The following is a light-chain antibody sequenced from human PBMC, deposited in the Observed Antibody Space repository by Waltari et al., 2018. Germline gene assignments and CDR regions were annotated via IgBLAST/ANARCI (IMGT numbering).Light chain of an antibody. J-gene: IGLJ3*02. CDR2: DNN. V-gene: IGLV1-44*01. Sequence: QSVLTQPPSASGTPGQRVTISCSGSSSNIGSNPVNWYQQLPGTAPKLPIYDNNRRPSGVPDRFSGSKSGTSASLAISGLQSEDEADYSCAAWDDSLNGPVFGGGTKLTVL. CDR1: SSNIGSNP. CDR3: AAWDDSLNGPV.